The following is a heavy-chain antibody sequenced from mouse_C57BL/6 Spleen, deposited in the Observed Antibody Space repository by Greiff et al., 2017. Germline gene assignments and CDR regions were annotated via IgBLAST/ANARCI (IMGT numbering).Heavy chain of an antibody. D-gene: IGHD2-1*01. CDR1: GYTFTDYY. CDR2: INPYNGGT. V-gene: IGHV1-19*01. Sequence: EVQLQQSGPVLVKPGASVKMSCKASGYTFTDYYMNWVKQSHGKSLEWIGVINPYNGGTSYNQKFKGKATLTVDKSSSTAYMELNSLTSEDSAGYYCARIDYGNSYYFDYWGQGTTLTVSS. CDR3: ARIDYGNSYYFDY. J-gene: IGHJ2*01.